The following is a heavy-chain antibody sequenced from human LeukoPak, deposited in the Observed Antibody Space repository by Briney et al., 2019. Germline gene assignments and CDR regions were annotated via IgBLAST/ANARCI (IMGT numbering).Heavy chain of an antibody. V-gene: IGHV3-21*06. D-gene: IGHD1-26*01. J-gene: IGHJ6*03. CDR3: ARDPYSGNYGAYYYYYMDV. CDR2: ISSSSNYI. CDR1: GFTFSSYS. Sequence: GGSLRLSCAASGFTFSSYSMKWVRQAPGKGLEWVSSISSSSNYIYYADSVKGRFTISRDNAKNSLYLQMDSLRVEDTAEYYCARDPYSGNYGAYYYYYMDVWGKGTTVTVSS.